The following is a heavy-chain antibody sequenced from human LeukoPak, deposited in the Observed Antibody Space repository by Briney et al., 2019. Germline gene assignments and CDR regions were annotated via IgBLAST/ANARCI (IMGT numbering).Heavy chain of an antibody. Sequence: SETLSLPCTVSGGSVNNGGYFWNWIRQSPGKGLEWLGYVYSSGSPNYNPSLRSRVSMSVDTSKNQFSLKLSSVTAADTAVYYCASVSVSSAGYHFYYYGMDVWGKGTTVIVSS. CDR1: GGSVNNGGYF. J-gene: IGHJ6*04. V-gene: IGHV4-61*08. CDR3: ASVSVSSAGYHFYYYGMDV. CDR2: VYSSGSP. D-gene: IGHD6-25*01.